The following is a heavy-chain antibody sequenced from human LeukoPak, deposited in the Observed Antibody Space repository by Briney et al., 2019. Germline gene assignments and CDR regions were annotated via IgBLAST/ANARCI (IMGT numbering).Heavy chain of an antibody. V-gene: IGHV3-21*01. CDR1: GFTFSSYN. CDR3: ARETTYYFDY. J-gene: IGHJ4*02. D-gene: IGHD1-1*01. CDR2: ISSSSNYI. Sequence: GGSLRLSCAASGFTFSSYNMNWVRQAPGKGLEWVASISSSSNYIYYVDSVKGRFTISRDNAKNSLYLQMNSLRAEDTAVYYCARETTYYFDYWGQGTLVTVSS.